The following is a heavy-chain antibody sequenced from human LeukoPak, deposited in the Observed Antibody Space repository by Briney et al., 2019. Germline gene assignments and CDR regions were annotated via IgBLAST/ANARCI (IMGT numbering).Heavy chain of an antibody. CDR3: ARDRETGYYYGVDV. D-gene: IGHD1-14*01. V-gene: IGHV1-46*01. CDR2: INTSGGST. CDR1: GYTFTSYY. J-gene: IGHJ6*02. Sequence: ASVKVSCKASGYTFTSYYMHWVRQAPGQGLEWMGIINTSGGSTTYAQKFQGRVSMTRDTSTSTVYLEVSSLRSEDTAVYYCARDRETGYYYGVDVWGQGTTVTVSS.